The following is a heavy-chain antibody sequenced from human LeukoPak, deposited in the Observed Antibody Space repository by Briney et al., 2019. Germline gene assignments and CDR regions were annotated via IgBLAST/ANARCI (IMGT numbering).Heavy chain of an antibody. CDR2: ISAYNGNT. CDR1: GYTFTSYG. Sequence: GASVTVSCKASGYTFTSYGISWVRQAPGQGLEWMGWISAYNGNTNYAQKLQGRVTMTTDTSTSTAYMELRSLRSDDTAVYYCARDPRPGTTVGFDYWGQGTLVTVSS. J-gene: IGHJ4*02. V-gene: IGHV1-18*01. CDR3: ARDPRPGTTVGFDY. D-gene: IGHD1-1*01.